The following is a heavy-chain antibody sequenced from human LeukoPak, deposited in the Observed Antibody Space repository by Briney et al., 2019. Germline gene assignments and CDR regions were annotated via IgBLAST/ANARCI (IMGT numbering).Heavy chain of an antibody. V-gene: IGHV3-23*01. CDR3: AKRLWHSMVRGVIFDY. D-gene: IGHD3-10*01. Sequence: PGGSLRLSCAASGFTFSSYAMSWVRQAPGKGLEWVSAISGSGGSTYYADSVKGRFTISRDNSKNTLYLQMNSLRAEDTAVYYCAKRLWHSMVRGVIFDYWGQGTLVTVSS. CDR2: ISGSGGST. J-gene: IGHJ4*02. CDR1: GFTFSSYA.